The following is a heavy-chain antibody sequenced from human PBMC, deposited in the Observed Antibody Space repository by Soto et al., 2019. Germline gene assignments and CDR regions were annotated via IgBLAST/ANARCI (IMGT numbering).Heavy chain of an antibody. Sequence: QVQLVESGGGVVQPGRSLRLSCAASGFTFSSYGMHWVRQAPGKGLEWVAVIPYDGSTKYYADSVKGRFTIARDNSKNTLYLQMNSLRAEDTAVYYCAKGGYCSGGSCYPFDYWGQGTLVTVSS. D-gene: IGHD2-15*01. CDR2: IPYDGSTK. J-gene: IGHJ4*02. CDR1: GFTFSSYG. CDR3: AKGGYCSGGSCYPFDY. V-gene: IGHV3-30*18.